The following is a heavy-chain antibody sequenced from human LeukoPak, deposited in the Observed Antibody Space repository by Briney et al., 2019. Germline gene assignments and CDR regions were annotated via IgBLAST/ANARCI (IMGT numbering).Heavy chain of an antibody. V-gene: IGHV3-23*01. J-gene: IGHJ5*02. CDR1: GFTFSSYA. D-gene: IGHD3-22*01. CDR3: ARGGRYYDSSGYVIDP. Sequence: GSLRLSCAASGFTFSSYAMSWVRQALGKGLEWVSAISGSGGSTYYADSVKGRFTISRDNSKNTLYLQMNSLRSEDTAVYYCARGGRYYDSSGYVIDPWGQGTLVTVSS. CDR2: ISGSGGST.